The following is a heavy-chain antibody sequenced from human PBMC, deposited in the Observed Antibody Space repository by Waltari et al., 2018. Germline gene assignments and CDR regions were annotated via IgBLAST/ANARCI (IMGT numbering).Heavy chain of an antibody. CDR1: GGTFSSYA. J-gene: IGHJ4*02. CDR3: ASEVFYSSSSVSGY. V-gene: IGHV1-69*12. CDR2: IIPIFGTA. D-gene: IGHD6-6*01. Sequence: QVQLVQSGAEVKKPGSSVKVSCKASGGTFSSYAISWVRQARGQGLEWMGGIIPIFGTANYAQKFQGRVTITADESTSTAYMELSSLRSEDTAVYYCASEVFYSSSSVSGYWGQGTLVTVSS.